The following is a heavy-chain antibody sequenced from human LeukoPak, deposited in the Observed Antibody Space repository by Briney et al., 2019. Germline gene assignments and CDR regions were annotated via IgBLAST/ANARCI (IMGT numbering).Heavy chain of an antibody. CDR1: GYNFSNYW. CDR3: ARKANGMAAPFDS. CDR2: IYPGDSDT. Sequence: PGAPLNISCEASGYNFSNYWINCLRPQPGKGLEWMRIIYPGDSDTRYGPSFQGHVTISADRSANTAYLQWSRLEASDTAKYFCARKANGMAAPFDSWAQGTLVTVSS. V-gene: IGHV5-51*01. D-gene: IGHD6-13*01. J-gene: IGHJ4*02.